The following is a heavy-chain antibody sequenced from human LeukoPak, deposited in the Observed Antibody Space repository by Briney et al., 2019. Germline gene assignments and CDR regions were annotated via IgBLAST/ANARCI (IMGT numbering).Heavy chain of an antibody. V-gene: IGHV1-18*04. CDR2: ITSYTGNT. D-gene: IGHD3-10*01. CDR3: ARLITMVRGVPRYYYYYYMDV. Sequence: ASVKVSCKASGYTFTGYYMHWVRQAPGQGLEWMGWITSYTGNTNYAQKLQGRVTMTTDTSTSTAYMELRSLRSDDTAVYYCARLITMVRGVPRYYYYYYMDVWGKGTTVTISS. J-gene: IGHJ6*03. CDR1: GYTFTGYY.